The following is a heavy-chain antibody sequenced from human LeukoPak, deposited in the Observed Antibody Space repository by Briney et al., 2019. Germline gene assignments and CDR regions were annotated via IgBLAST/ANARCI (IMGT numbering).Heavy chain of an antibody. CDR3: ARLDMIVVVTFDY. CDR2: IYYSGST. J-gene: IGHJ4*02. Sequence: SETLSLTCTVSGGSNRSSSYYWGWIRQPPGKGLEWIGSIYYSGSTYYNLSLKSRVTIYVDTSKNQFSLKLSSVTAADTAVYYCARLDMIVVVTFDYWGQGTLVTVSS. D-gene: IGHD3-22*01. V-gene: IGHV4-39*01. CDR1: GGSNRSSSYY.